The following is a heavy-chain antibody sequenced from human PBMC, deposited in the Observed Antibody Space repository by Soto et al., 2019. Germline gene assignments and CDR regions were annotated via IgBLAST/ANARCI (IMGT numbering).Heavy chain of an antibody. Sequence: GGSLGLSCAASGFTFSSYAMHWVRQAPGKGLMWVSRISNDGSSTTYADSVKGRFTISRDNARNTLYLQLNSLRADDTAVYFCVRDQDSRGYSVFNLWGQGAQVTVSS. V-gene: IGHV3-74*01. CDR3: VRDQDSRGYSVFNL. CDR2: ISNDGSST. J-gene: IGHJ5*02. CDR1: GFTFSSYA. D-gene: IGHD3-22*01.